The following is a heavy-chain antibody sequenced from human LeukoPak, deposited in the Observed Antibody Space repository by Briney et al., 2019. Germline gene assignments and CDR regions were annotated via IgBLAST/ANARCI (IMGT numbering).Heavy chain of an antibody. Sequence: GRSLRLSCVVSGFTFSSHWMHWVRQAPGKGLVWVSRIDNDGSDTVYTDSVKGRFTISRDNAKNTLYLQMNSLRAEDTAVYYCARAVRNYYDSSGYTTDYWGQGTLVTVSS. J-gene: IGHJ4*02. D-gene: IGHD3-22*01. CDR1: GFTFSSHW. V-gene: IGHV3-74*01. CDR3: ARAVRNYYDSSGYTTDY. CDR2: IDNDGSDT.